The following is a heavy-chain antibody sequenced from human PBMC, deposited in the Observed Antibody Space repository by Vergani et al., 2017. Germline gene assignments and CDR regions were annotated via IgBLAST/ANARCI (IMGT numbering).Heavy chain of an antibody. Sequence: QVQLVQSGAEVKKPGASVKVSCKASGYTFTSYGISWVRQAPGQGLEWMGWISAYNGNTNYAQKLQGRVTMTTDTSTSTAYMELRSLRSDDTAVYYCAREEGGSSXRSPQKRYYYYMDVWGKGTTVTVSS. D-gene: IGHD6-13*01. CDR3: AREEGGSSXRSPQKRYYYYMDV. CDR1: GYTFTSYG. J-gene: IGHJ6*03. V-gene: IGHV1-18*01. CDR2: ISAYNGNT.